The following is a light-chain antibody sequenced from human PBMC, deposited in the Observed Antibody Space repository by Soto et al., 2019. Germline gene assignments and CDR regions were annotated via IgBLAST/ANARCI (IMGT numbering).Light chain of an antibody. CDR1: QSVDIN. V-gene: IGKV3-15*01. CDR2: GAS. J-gene: IGKJ5*01. CDR3: QQRSNWPPLIS. Sequence: EIVLTQSPATLSVSPGERVTLSCRASQSVDINLAWYQQKPGQAPRLLIYGASTKATDMPGRFSGRGSGTDFTLTISSLEPEDFAVYYCQQRSNWPPLISFGQGTRLEI.